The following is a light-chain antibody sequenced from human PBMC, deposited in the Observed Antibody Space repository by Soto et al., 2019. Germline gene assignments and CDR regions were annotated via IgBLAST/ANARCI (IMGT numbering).Light chain of an antibody. Sequence: QSALTQPASVSGSPGKSITLSCTGTSSDVGDYNYVSWYQQHPGKVPKLIIYDVSNRPSGVSNRFSGSKSGNTASLTISGLQAEDEADYYCTSYTSISMLPVVFGGGTKLTVL. V-gene: IGLV2-14*01. CDR2: DVS. CDR1: SSDVGDYNY. J-gene: IGLJ2*01. CDR3: TSYTSISMLPVV.